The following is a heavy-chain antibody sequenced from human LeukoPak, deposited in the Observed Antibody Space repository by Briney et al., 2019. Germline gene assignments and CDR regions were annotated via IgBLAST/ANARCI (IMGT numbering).Heavy chain of an antibody. CDR1: GYSFTSYW. J-gene: IGHJ4*02. CDR3: ARTQDRIAARS. D-gene: IGHD6-13*01. V-gene: IGHV5-10-1*04. Sequence: GESLKISCKGSGYSFTSYWISWVRQMPGKGLEWMGRIDPSDSYTNNSPSFQGQVTISADKSIDTAYLQWSSLKASDTAIYYCARTQDRIAARSWGQGTLVTVSS. CDR2: IDPSDSYT.